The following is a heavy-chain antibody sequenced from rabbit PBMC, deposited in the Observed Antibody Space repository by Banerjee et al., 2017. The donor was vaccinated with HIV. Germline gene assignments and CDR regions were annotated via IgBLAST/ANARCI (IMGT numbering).Heavy chain of an antibody. Sequence: QSLEESGGGLVQPEGSLKLSCKASGFDFSSDAMCWVRQAPGKGLEWIACINTISGDNVYATWAKGRFTISKASSTTVTLQMTSLTAADTATYFCARRWDYVDLWGPGTLVTVS. D-gene: IGHD2-1*01. J-gene: IGHJ6*01. CDR2: INTISGDN. CDR3: ARRWDYVDL. V-gene: IGHV1S40*01. CDR1: GFDFSSDA.